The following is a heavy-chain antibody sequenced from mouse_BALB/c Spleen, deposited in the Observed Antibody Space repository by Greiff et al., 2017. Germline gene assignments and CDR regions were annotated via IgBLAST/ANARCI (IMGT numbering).Heavy chain of an antibody. CDR1: GYAFSSSW. CDR3: ARGNGNYNY. Sequence: VQLQQSGPELVKPGASVKISCKASGYAFSSSWMNWVKQRPGQGLEWIGRIYPGDGDTNYNGKFKGKATLTADKSSSTAYMQLSSLTSVDSAVYFCARGNGNYNYWGQGTTLTVSS. J-gene: IGHJ2*01. D-gene: IGHD2-1*01. V-gene: IGHV1-82*01. CDR2: IYPGDGDT.